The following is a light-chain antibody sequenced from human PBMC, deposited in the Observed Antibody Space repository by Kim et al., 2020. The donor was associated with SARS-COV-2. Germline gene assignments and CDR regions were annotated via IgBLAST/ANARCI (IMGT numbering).Light chain of an antibody. CDR3: QQSYTAPRT. J-gene: IGKJ1*01. Sequence: SASCGDRVTITCRASQSISYFLNWYQQRPGKAPKLLIYGASTLHGGVPSRFSGSGSGTDFTLTISSLQPEDFATYYCQQSYTAPRTFGQGTKLEIK. V-gene: IGKV1-39*01. CDR2: GAS. CDR1: QSISYF.